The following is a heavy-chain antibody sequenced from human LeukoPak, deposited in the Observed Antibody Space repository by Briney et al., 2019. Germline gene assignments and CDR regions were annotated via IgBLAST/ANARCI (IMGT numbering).Heavy chain of an antibody. V-gene: IGHV3-11*01. CDR2: ISSSGSTI. CDR3: ARDAYDILTGGAFDI. J-gene: IGHJ3*02. Sequence: PGGSLRLSCAASGFTFSDYYMSGIRQVLGRGLERVSYISSSGSTIYYADSVKGRFTISRDNAKNSLYLQMNSLRAEDTAVYYCARDAYDILTGGAFDIWGQGTMVTVSS. D-gene: IGHD3-9*01. CDR1: GFTFSDYY.